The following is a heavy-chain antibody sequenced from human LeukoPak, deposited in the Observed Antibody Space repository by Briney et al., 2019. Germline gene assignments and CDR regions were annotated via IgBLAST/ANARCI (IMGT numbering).Heavy chain of an antibody. Sequence: SETLSLTCAVSGGSFSSYYWHWIRQPAGKGLEWIGRIYTTGSTNYNPSLKSRVTMSVDTSKNQFSLKLSSVTAADTAVYYCARDFRYCSSTTCYQAFDPWGQGTLVTVSS. CDR3: ARDFRYCSSTTCYQAFDP. CDR2: IYTTGST. D-gene: IGHD2-2*01. CDR1: GGSFSSYY. J-gene: IGHJ5*02. V-gene: IGHV4-4*07.